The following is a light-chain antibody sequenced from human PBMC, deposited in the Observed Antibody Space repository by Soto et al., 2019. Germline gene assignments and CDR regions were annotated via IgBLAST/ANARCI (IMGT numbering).Light chain of an antibody. CDR1: QSVSSSY. J-gene: IGKJ2*01. V-gene: IGKV3D-20*01. Sequence: DIALTQSPATLSLSPGERATLSCGARQSVSSSYLAWYQQKPGLAPRLLIYDASSRASGIPDRFSGSGSGTDFTLTISRREPEDFAVYYCLKYGSTPYTFGQGTKLEIK. CDR2: DAS. CDR3: LKYGSTPYT.